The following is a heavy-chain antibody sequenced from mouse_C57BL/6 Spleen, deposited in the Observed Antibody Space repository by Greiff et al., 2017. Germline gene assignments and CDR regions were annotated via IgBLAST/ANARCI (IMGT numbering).Heavy chain of an antibody. CDR1: GFTFTDYY. J-gene: IGHJ2*01. V-gene: IGHV7-3*01. CDR3: ARDRLGAFFDY. D-gene: IGHD3-3*01. Sequence: EVMLVESGGGLVQPGGSLSLSCAASGFTFTDYYMSWVRQPPGKALEWLGFIRNKANGYTTEYSASVKGRFTISRDNSQSILYLQMNALRAEDSATYYCARDRLGAFFDYWGQGTTLTVSS. CDR2: IRNKANGYTT.